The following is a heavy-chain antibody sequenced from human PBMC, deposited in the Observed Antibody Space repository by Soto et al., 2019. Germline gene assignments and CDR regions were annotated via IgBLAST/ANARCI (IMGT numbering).Heavy chain of an antibody. Sequence: LRLSCAASGFMFSNHGMHWVRQAPGKGLEWVAVTWSNGNNRYYADSVKGRFTISRDNSKNSVYLQMNSLRVEDTAVYYCVRDGGYNCFDLWGQGTLVTVSS. CDR3: VRDGGYNCFDL. V-gene: IGHV3-33*01. CDR1: GFMFSNHG. CDR2: TWSNGNNR. J-gene: IGHJ5*02.